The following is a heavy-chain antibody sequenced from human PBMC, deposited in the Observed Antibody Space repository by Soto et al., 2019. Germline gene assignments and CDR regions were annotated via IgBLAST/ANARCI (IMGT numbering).Heavy chain of an antibody. Sequence: GGSLRLSCAASGFSFSSYSMNWVRQAPGKGLEWVSSISSTSTYTYYADSVKGRFTISRDNAENSLYLQMNSLRAEDTAVYYCGYGGERGYFWGQGTLVTVSS. D-gene: IGHD4-17*01. J-gene: IGHJ4*02. CDR3: GYGGERGYF. CDR1: GFSFSSYS. V-gene: IGHV3-21*01. CDR2: ISSTSTYT.